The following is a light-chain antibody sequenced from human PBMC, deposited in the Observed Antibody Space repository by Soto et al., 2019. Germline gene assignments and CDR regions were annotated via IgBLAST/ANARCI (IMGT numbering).Light chain of an antibody. J-gene: IGLJ2*01. CDR3: GTWDSSLSARV. Sequence: QSVLTQPPSVSAAPGQKVTISCSGSSSNIGNNYVSWYQQLPGTAPKLLIYDNNKRPSGIPDRFSGSKSGTSATLGITGLQTGDEADYYCGTWDSSLSARVFGGGTKGTVL. CDR2: DNN. CDR1: SSNIGNNY. V-gene: IGLV1-51*01.